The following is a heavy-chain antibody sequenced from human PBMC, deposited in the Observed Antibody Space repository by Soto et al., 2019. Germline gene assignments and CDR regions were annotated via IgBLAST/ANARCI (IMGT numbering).Heavy chain of an antibody. V-gene: IGHV1-8*01. CDR2: MNPKRGNT. J-gene: IGHJ6*02. CDR1: GYTFTSYD. D-gene: IGHD3-16*01. CDR3: AGEGVRGMDV. Sequence: HVQLLQSGAEVKKPGASVKVSCKAYGYTFTSYDINWGRQATGQGLEWMGWMNPKRGNTGYAQKFQGRATMTSNTSRSTAYMERSSLRSEATAVYYCAGEGVRGMDVWGQGTTVTVSS.